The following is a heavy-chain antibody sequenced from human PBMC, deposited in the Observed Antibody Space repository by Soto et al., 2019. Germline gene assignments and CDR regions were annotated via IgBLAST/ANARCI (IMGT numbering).Heavy chain of an antibody. Sequence: GGSLRLSCAASGFTFNIYGMHGVLHAPDKGLEWVALISYDGSNQYYADSVKGRFTISRDNSKNTLFLQMNSLRADDTAVYYCAKDQASGQGSFDSWGQGTLVTVSS. CDR1: GFTFNIYG. J-gene: IGHJ4*02. CDR2: ISYDGSNQ. V-gene: IGHV3-30*18. CDR3: AKDQASGQGSFDS.